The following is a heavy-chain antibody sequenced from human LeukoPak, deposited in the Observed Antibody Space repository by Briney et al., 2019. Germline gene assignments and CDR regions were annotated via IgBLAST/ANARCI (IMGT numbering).Heavy chain of an antibody. Sequence: PGGSLRLSCAASGFTFSSYAITWVRQAPGKGLEWVSTVIDNGGFTYYADSVKGRFTISRDNAKNSLYLQMNSLRAEDTAVYYCARGLSRTAFDYWGQGTLVTVSS. J-gene: IGHJ4*02. CDR2: VIDNGGFT. CDR3: ARGLSRTAFDY. V-gene: IGHV3-21*01. CDR1: GFTFSSYA. D-gene: IGHD2-8*02.